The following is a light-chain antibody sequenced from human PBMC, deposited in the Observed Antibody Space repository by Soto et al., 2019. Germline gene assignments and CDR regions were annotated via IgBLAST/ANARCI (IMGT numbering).Light chain of an antibody. Sequence: DIQLIQSPSFLSASVGDRVTITCRASQGINSYLGWYQQKPGKAPKLLISPATTLHSGVPSRFSGSESGTEFTLTISSLQPEDFATYYCQQVNTYPFTFGPGTKVDIK. CDR3: QQVNTYPFT. CDR2: PAT. V-gene: IGKV1-9*01. J-gene: IGKJ3*01. CDR1: QGINSY.